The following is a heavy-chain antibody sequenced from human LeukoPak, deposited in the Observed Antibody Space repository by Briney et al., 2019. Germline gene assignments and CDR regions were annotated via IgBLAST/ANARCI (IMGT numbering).Heavy chain of an antibody. D-gene: IGHD4-17*01. Sequence: VNVSCKASAGTFSSYAISWVRQAPGQGLEWMGRIIPILGIANYAQKFQGRVTITADKSTSTAYMELSSLRSEDTAVYYCARGGYGDYYFDYWGQGTLVTVSS. V-gene: IGHV1-69*04. CDR2: IIPILGIA. CDR3: ARGGYGDYYFDY. J-gene: IGHJ4*02. CDR1: AGTFSSYA.